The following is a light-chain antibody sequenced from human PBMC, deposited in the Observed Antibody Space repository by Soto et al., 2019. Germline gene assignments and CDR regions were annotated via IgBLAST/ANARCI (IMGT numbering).Light chain of an antibody. Sequence: IVFTQSPGTLSLSPGERATLSCRASQSVGRRYLAWYQQRPGQAPRLLIYDTSERASDIPDRFSGSGSGTDFTLTISRLVPEDFAVYYCQYQVTFGGGTKVEIK. CDR3: QYQVT. J-gene: IGKJ4*01. CDR1: QSVGRRY. CDR2: DTS. V-gene: IGKV3-20*01.